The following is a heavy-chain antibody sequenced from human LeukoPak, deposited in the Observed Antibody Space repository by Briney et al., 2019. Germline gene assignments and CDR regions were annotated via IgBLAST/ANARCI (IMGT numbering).Heavy chain of an antibody. J-gene: IGHJ5*02. CDR2: INHSGST. D-gene: IGHD3-10*01. CDR1: GGSFSGYY. CDR3: ARVRGRWFDP. Sequence: PSETPSLTCAVYGGSFSGYYWSWIRQPPGKGPEWIGEINHSGSTNYNPSLKSRVTISVDTSKNQFSLKLSSVTAADTAVYYCARVRGRWFDPWGQGTLVTVSS. V-gene: IGHV4-34*01.